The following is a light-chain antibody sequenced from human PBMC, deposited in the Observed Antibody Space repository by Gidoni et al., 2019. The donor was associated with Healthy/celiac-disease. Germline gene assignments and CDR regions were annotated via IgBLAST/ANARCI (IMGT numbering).Light chain of an antibody. Sequence: IVMTQSPATLSVSPGERATLSCRASQSVSSNLAWYQQKPGQAPRLLIYGASTRATGIPARFSGSGSGTEFTLTISSLQSEDFAVYYCQQYDNWPLFGRGTKVEIK. CDR3: QQYDNWPL. J-gene: IGKJ4*01. CDR1: QSVSSN. CDR2: GAS. V-gene: IGKV3-15*01.